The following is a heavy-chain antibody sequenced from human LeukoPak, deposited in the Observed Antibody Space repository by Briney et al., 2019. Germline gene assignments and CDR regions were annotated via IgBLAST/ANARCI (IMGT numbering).Heavy chain of an antibody. CDR1: GFTFSSYS. D-gene: IGHD6-13*01. V-gene: IGHV3-21*01. CDR3: ARTAAVGSSWGFGSDWFDP. J-gene: IGHJ5*02. CDR2: ISSSSSYI. Sequence: SGGSLRLSCAASGFTFSSYSMNWVRQAPGKGLEWVSSISSSSSYIYYADSVKGRFTISRDNAKNSLYLQMNSLRAEDTAVYYCARTAAVGSSWGFGSDWFDPWGQGTLVTVSS.